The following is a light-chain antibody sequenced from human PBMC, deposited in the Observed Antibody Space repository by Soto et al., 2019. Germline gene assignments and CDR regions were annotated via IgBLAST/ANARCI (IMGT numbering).Light chain of an antibody. CDR3: QQYNNWPLT. CDR2: GAS. J-gene: IGKJ4*01. V-gene: IGKV3-15*01. Sequence: ETGMTQSPATLSVSPGERATLSCRASQSISSNLAWYQQKPGQAPRLLIYGASTRATGIPARFTGSGSGTEFTLTISSLQSEDFAVYYCQQYNNWPLTFGGGTKV. CDR1: QSISSN.